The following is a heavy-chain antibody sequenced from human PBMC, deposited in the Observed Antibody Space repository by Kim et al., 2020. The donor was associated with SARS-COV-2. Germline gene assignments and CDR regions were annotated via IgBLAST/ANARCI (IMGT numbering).Heavy chain of an antibody. J-gene: IGHJ4*02. V-gene: IGHV3-30*01. CDR3: ARVMSRFFDY. D-gene: IGHD4-17*01. CDR2: NK. Sequence: NKYYADSVKGRFTISRDNSKTTLYLQMNSLRAEDTAVYYCARVMSRFFDYWGQGTLVTVSS.